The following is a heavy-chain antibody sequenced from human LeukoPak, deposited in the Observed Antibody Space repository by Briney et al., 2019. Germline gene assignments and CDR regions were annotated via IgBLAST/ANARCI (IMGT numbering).Heavy chain of an antibody. J-gene: IGHJ6*03. V-gene: IGHV4-34*01. CDR1: GGSFSANY. CDR2: TYHSGTS. Sequence: WETLSLPCGVWGGSFSANYWGWIRRPPGKALEWFGSTYHSGTSYYNPSLTSRVTISVDKSKNQFSLKLSSVTAADTAVYYCARDRQLEIYYYYYMDVWGKGTTVTVSS. CDR3: ARDRQLEIYYYYYMDV. D-gene: IGHD1-1*01.